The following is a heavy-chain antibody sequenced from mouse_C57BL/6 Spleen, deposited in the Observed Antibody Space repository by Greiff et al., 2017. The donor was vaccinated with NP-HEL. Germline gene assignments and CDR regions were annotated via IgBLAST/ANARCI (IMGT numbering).Heavy chain of an antibody. CDR1: GYTFTSYW. D-gene: IGHD2-9*01. CDR3: ATSYGYDGGDY. J-gene: IGHJ2*01. CDR2: IHPNSGSI. Sequence: QVQLQQPGAELVKPGASVKLSCKASGYTFTSYWMHWVKQRPGQGLEWIGMIHPNSGSINYNEKFKSKATLTVDKSSSTAYMQLSSLTSEDSAVYYCATSYGYDGGDYWGQGTTLTVSS. V-gene: IGHV1-64*01.